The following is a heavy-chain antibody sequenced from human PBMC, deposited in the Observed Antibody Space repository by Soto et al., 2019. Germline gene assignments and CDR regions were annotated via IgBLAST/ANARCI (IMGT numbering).Heavy chain of an antibody. V-gene: IGHV3-23*01. CDR2: VSASGSIT. Sequence: PGGSLRLSCAASGFTFSSYDMSWVRLAPGKGLEWVSGVSASGSITSYADSAKGRFTISRDNAKNTVFLQMSSLRAEDTAVYFCAKGDCSGGRCYRGFDYWGQGTLVTVSS. CDR3: AKGDCSGGRCYRGFDY. J-gene: IGHJ4*02. CDR1: GFTFSSYD. D-gene: IGHD2-15*01.